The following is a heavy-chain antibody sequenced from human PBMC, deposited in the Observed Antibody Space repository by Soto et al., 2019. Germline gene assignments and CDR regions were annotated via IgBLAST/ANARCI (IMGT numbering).Heavy chain of an antibody. J-gene: IGHJ4*02. D-gene: IGHD2-2*01. V-gene: IGHV5-10-1*01. CDR3: ARHGPGCSSTSCYIDY. Sequence: GESLKIPCKGSGYSFTSYWISWVRQMPGKGLEWMGRIDPSDSYANYSPSFQGHVTISADKSISTAYLQWSSLKASDTAMYYCARHGPGCSSTSCYIDYWGQGTLVTVSS. CDR2: IDPSDSYA. CDR1: GYSFTSYW.